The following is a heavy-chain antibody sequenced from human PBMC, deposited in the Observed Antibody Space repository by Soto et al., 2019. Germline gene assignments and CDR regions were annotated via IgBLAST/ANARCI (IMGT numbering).Heavy chain of an antibody. V-gene: IGHV5-51*01. Sequence: PGESLKISCKGSGYSFTSYWIGWVRQMPGKGLEWMGIIYPGDSDTRYSPSFQGQVTISADKSISTAYLQWSSLKASDTAMYYCARHIEGEAAGPYYYYGMEVWGQGTTVTV. CDR1: GYSFTSYW. J-gene: IGHJ6*02. D-gene: IGHD6-13*01. CDR2: IYPGDSDT. CDR3: ARHIEGEAAGPYYYYGMEV.